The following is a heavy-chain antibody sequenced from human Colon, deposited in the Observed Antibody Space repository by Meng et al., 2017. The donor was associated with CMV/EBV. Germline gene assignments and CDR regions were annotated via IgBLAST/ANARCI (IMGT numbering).Heavy chain of an antibody. D-gene: IGHD2-15*01. CDR2: IGSGSDLI. CDR1: GFTFSGYA. Sequence: GESLKISCAASGFTFSGYAMNWVRQAPGKGVEWVSYIGSGSDLISYADSVKGRFTISRDDAKTSLYLEMHNLNADDTAVYYCARTPPAGFDFWGQGALVTVSS. J-gene: IGHJ4*02. V-gene: IGHV3-48*04. CDR3: ARTPPAGFDF.